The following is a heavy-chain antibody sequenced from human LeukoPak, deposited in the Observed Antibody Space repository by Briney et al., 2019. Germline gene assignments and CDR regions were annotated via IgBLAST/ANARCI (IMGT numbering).Heavy chain of an antibody. V-gene: IGHV3-7*01. D-gene: IGHD3-10*01. Sequence: PGGSLRLSCAASGFTVSSNYMSWVRQAPGRGLEWVANIKGDGTEKSYVDSVKGRFTISRDNAKNSLFLQMNNLRAEDTAVYYCSRLSAMLRGPEAFYYFEYWGQGALVTVSS. CDR2: IKGDGTEK. CDR1: GFTVSSNY. J-gene: IGHJ4*02. CDR3: SRLSAMLRGPEAFYYFEY.